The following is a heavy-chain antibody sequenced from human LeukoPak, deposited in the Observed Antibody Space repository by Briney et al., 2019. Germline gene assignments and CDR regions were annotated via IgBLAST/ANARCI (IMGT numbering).Heavy chain of an antibody. D-gene: IGHD3-9*01. V-gene: IGHV4-39*01. CDR3: ARSGDILTAYYYYFDY. Sequence: SETLSLTCTVSGDSISTITSYWAWIRQPPGKGLEWIGSIYYSGSAYYNPSLKSRVTISVDTSNNQFSLQLSSVTAADTAVYYCARSGDILTAYYYYFDYWGQGTLVTVSS. J-gene: IGHJ4*02. CDR2: IYYSGSA. CDR1: GDSISTITSY.